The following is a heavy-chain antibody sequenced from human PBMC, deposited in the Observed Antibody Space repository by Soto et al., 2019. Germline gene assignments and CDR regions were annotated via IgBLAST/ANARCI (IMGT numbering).Heavy chain of an antibody. CDR3: ARGPGIAVAGTVDY. CDR1: GGSFSGYY. Sequence: QVQLQQWGAGLLKPSETLSLTCAVYGGSFSGYYWSWIRQPPGKGLEWIGEINHSGSTNYNPSLKSRVTISVDPSKNQFSLKLSSVTAADTAVYYCARGPGIAVAGTVDYWGQGTLVTVSS. CDR2: INHSGST. J-gene: IGHJ4*02. V-gene: IGHV4-34*01. D-gene: IGHD6-19*01.